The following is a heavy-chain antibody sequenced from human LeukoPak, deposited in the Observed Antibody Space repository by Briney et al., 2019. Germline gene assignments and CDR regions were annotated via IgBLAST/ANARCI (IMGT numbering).Heavy chain of an antibody. CDR3: ARGWTKSTYYDTPGSYYTSLFDS. V-gene: IGHV4-34*01. CDR1: SGSFSGYF. J-gene: IGHJ4*02. CDR2: INQSGNT. Sequence: SETLSLTCNVYSGSFSGYFWSWIRQSPEKGLEWIGGINQSGNTKYNPSLQSRVFISADASKNQVSLRVTSVTAADTAVYYCARGWTKSTYYDTPGSYYTSLFDSWGPGTLVTVSS. D-gene: IGHD3-10*01.